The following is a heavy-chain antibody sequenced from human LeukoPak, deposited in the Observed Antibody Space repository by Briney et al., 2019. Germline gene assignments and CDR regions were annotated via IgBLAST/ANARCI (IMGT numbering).Heavy chain of an antibody. CDR2: MTNTGGST. CDR3: AELGITMIGGV. D-gene: IGHD3-10*02. Sequence: PGGSLRLSCAASGFTFSSYAMGWVRQAPGKGLEWVSSMTNTGGSTYYVDSVKGRFTISRDNAKNSLYLQMNSLRAEDTAVYYCAELGITMIGGVWGKGTTVTISS. J-gene: IGHJ6*04. V-gene: IGHV3-23*01. CDR1: GFTFSSYA.